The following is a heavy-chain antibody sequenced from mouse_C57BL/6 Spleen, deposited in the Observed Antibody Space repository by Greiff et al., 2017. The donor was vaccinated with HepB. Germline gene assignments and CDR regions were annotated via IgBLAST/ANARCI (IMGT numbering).Heavy chain of an antibody. D-gene: IGHD2-3*01. V-gene: IGHV10-1*01. CDR3: VRDGYDGFSWFAY. CDR1: GFSFNTYA. Sequence: EVNVVESGGGLVQPKGSLKLSCAASGFSFNTYAMNWVRQAPGKGLEWVARIRSKSNNYATYYADSVKDRFTISRDDSESMLYLQMNNLKTEDTAMYYCVRDGYDGFSWFAYWGQGTLVTVSA. CDR2: IRSKSNNYAT. J-gene: IGHJ3*01.